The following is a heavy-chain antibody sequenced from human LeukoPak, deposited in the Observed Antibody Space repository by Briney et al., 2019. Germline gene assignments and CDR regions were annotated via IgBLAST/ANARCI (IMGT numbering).Heavy chain of an antibody. CDR1: GFTVSSNY. CDR3: ARELLRGIDY. D-gene: IGHD1-26*01. Sequence: GGSLRLSCAASGFTVSSNYMSWVRQAPGKGLEWVSIIYSTGSTYYADSVKGRFTISRDNSKNTLYLQMNSLRAEDTAVYYCARELLRGIDYWGQGTLVTVSS. J-gene: IGHJ4*02. V-gene: IGHV3-66*03. CDR2: IYSTGST.